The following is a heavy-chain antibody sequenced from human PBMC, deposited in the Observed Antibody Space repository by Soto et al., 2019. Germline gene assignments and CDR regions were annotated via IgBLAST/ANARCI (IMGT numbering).Heavy chain of an antibody. CDR1: GFSFSNYN. J-gene: IGHJ6*02. Sequence: GGSLRLSCAVSGFSFSNYNRNWVRQAPGKGLEWISAISCGDSYKYYADSVKGRITISRNDAKHSPYLQMSSISVEDAVLSYCVTDSSQRDVWGQGTTVTVSS. V-gene: IGHV3-21*01. CDR3: VTDSSQRDV. CDR2: ISCGDSYK.